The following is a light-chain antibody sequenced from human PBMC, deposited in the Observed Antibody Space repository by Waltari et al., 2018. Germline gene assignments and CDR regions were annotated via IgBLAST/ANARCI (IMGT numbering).Light chain of an antibody. Sequence: QSVLTQPPSASGTPGQRVTISCSGSSSNIGSNTVTGYQQPPGTPPKLLIYTNNQRPSGVPDRFSGSKSGTSASLAISGLQSGDEADYYCAAWDDSLRGYVFGTGTKVTVL. CDR3: AAWDDSLRGYV. V-gene: IGLV1-44*01. CDR1: SSNIGSNT. CDR2: TNN. J-gene: IGLJ1*01.